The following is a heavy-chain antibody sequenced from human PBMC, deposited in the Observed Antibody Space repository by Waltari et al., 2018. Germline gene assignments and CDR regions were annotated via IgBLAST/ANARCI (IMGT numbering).Heavy chain of an antibody. CDR1: GGTFSSYA. Sequence: QVQLVQSGAEVKKPGSSVKVSCKASGGTFSSYAISWVRQAPGQGLEWMGGIIPIVGTANYAQKFQGRVTITADESTSTAYMELSSLRSEDTAVYYCARDLRLGEGYYYYYMDVWGKGTTVTISS. J-gene: IGHJ6*03. CDR3: ARDLRLGEGYYYYYMDV. D-gene: IGHD3-16*01. CDR2: IIPIVGTA. V-gene: IGHV1-69*12.